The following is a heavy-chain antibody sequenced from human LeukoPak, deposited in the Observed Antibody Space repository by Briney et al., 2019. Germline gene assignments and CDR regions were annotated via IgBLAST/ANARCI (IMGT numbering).Heavy chain of an antibody. CDR3: ARDGYKYFDY. D-gene: IGHD5-24*01. V-gene: IGHV4-61*02. CDR2: IYTSGST. CDR1: GGSISSGSYY. J-gene: IGHJ4*02. Sequence: SETLSLTCTVSGGSISSGSYYWSWIRQPAGKGLEWIGRIYTSGSTNYNPSLKSRVTISVDTSKNQFSLKLSSVTAADTAVYYCARDGYKYFDYWGQGTLVTVSS.